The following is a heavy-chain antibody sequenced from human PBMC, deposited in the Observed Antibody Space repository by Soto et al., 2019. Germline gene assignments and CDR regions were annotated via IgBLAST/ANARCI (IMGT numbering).Heavy chain of an antibody. CDR1: GFTFSSYW. D-gene: IGHD2-2*01. J-gene: IGHJ6*03. V-gene: IGHV3-74*01. Sequence: GGSLRLSCAASGFTFSSYWMHWVRQAPGKGLVWVSRFNSDGSSTTYADSVKGRFTVSRDNAKNTLYLQMNSLRDEDTAVYYCAREGPAAISYYYYYMDVWGKGTTVTVSS. CDR2: FNSDGSST. CDR3: AREGPAAISYYYYYMDV.